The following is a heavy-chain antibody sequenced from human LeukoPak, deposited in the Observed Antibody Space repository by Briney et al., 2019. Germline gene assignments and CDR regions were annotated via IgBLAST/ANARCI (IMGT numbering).Heavy chain of an antibody. CDR1: GGSISSYY. CDR2: IYTSGST. J-gene: IGHJ4*02. V-gene: IGHV4-4*07. CDR3: ASGGYGSGSYPFDY. Sequence: SETLSLTCTVSGGSISSYYWSWIRQPAGKGLEWIGRIYTSGSTNYNPSLKSRVTMSVDTSKNQFSLKLSSVTAADTAVYYCASGGYGSGSYPFDYWGQGTLVTVSS. D-gene: IGHD3-10*01.